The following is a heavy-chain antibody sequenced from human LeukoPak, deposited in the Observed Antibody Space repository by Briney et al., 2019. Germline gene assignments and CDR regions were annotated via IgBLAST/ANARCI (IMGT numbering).Heavy chain of an antibody. CDR1: GFTFNTYN. CDR2: ISSSSSTM. D-gene: IGHD3-22*01. J-gene: IGHJ3*02. V-gene: IGHV3-48*01. CDR3: AKYYYYDSSDPAFDI. Sequence: PGGSLRLSCAASGFTFNTYNMNWVRQAPGKGLEWVSYISSSSSTMCYANSVKGRFTISRDNSKITLYLQINSLRADDTAVYYCAKYYYYDSSDPAFDIWGQGTMVTVSS.